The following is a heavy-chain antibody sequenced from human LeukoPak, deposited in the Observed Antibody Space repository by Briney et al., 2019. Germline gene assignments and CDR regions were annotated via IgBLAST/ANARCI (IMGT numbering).Heavy chain of an antibody. CDR1: GGSFSGYY. V-gene: IGHV4-34*01. J-gene: IGHJ4*02. CDR2: INHSGST. Sequence: SETLSLTCAVYGGSFSGYYWSWIRQPPGKGLEWIGEINHSGSTNYNPSLKSRVTISVDTSKNQFSLKLSSVTAADTAVYYCARGVRYYYGSGSSHFDCWGQGTLVTVSS. D-gene: IGHD3-10*01. CDR3: ARGVRYYYGSGSSHFDC.